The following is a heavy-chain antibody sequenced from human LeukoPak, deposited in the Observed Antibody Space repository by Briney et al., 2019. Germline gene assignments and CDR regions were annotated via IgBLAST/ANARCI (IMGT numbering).Heavy chain of an antibody. CDR3: ARDERYSYGYGVGY. CDR1: GYSISSGYY. Sequence: PSETLSLTCAVSGYSISSGYYWGWIRQPPGKGLEWIGSIYHSGSTYYNPSLKSRVTISVDTSKNQFSLKLSSVTAADTAVYYCARDERYSYGYGVGYWGQGTLVTVSP. V-gene: IGHV4-38-2*02. J-gene: IGHJ4*02. CDR2: IYHSGST. D-gene: IGHD5-18*01.